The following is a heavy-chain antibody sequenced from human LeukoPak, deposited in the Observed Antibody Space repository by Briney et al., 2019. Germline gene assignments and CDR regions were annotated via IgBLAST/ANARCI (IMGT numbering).Heavy chain of an antibody. Sequence: GGSLRLSCAASGFTFSSYAMSWVRQAPGKGLEWVSAISGSGGSTYYADSVKGRFTISRDNSKNSLYLQMNSLRAEDTAVYYCASAAIPSVHYYYYMDVWGKGTTVTVSS. CDR2: ISGSGGST. CDR1: GFTFSSYA. D-gene: IGHD2-2*02. CDR3: ASAAIPSVHYYYYMDV. J-gene: IGHJ6*03. V-gene: IGHV3-23*01.